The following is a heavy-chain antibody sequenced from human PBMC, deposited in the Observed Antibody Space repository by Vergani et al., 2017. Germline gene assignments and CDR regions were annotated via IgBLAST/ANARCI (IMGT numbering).Heavy chain of an antibody. V-gene: IGHV4-61*02. Sequence: QVQLQESGPGLVRPSETLSLTCSVSGTSVSSGTHYWNWIRQPADKTLEWIGRIYTSGSTDYNPTLRSRITLSLVRSTNQVSLIVSSVTAAATAGYFCVRDTAVADDVFYLCGEGTLVSVSA. CDR2: IYTSGST. CDR3: VRDTAVADDVFYL. J-gene: IGHJ3*01. CDR1: GTSVSSGTHY. D-gene: IGHD6-19*01.